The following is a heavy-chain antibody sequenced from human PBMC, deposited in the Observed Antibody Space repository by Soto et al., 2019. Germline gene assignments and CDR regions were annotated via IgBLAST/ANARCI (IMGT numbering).Heavy chain of an antibody. D-gene: IGHD3-10*01. V-gene: IGHV4-34*01. CDR1: GGSFSGYY. J-gene: IGHJ4*02. CDR2: INHSGST. Sequence: SETLSLTCAVYGGSFSGYYWSWIRQPPGKGLEWIGEINHSGSTNYNPSLKSRVTISVDTSKNQFSLKLSSVTAADTAVYYCARGSQEGIDYWGQGTLVTVSS. CDR3: ARGSQEGIDY.